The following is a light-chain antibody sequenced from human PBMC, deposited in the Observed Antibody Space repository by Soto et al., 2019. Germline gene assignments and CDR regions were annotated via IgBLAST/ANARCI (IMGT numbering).Light chain of an antibody. CDR3: CSYAGSYTWV. CDR2: AVN. V-gene: IGLV2-11*01. CDR1: SSDVGDYNY. J-gene: IGLJ3*02. Sequence: QSALTQPRSVSGSPGQSVTISCTGTSSDVGDYNYVSWYQQHPGKAPKLLIYAVNMRPSGVLDRFSGSKSGNTASLTISGPQAEDEADYSCCSYAGSYTWVFGGGTKLTVL.